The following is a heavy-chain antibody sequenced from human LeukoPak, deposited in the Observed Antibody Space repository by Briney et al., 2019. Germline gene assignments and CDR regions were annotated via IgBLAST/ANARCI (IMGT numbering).Heavy chain of an antibody. Sequence: GASVKVSCKASGYTFTSYGISWVRQAPGQGLEWMGWISAYNGNTNYAQKLQGRVTMTTDTSTSTAYMELRSLRSDDTAVYYCARSAFRSAPLYYYYMDVWGKGTTVTVSS. J-gene: IGHJ6*03. CDR2: ISAYNGNT. V-gene: IGHV1-18*01. CDR3: ARSAFRSAPLYYYYMDV. CDR1: GYTFTSYG. D-gene: IGHD3-16*01.